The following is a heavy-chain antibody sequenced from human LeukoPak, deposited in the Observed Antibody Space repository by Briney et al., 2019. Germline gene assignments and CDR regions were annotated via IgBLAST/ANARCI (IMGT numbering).Heavy chain of an antibody. J-gene: IGHJ6*03. CDR2: IIPIFGTA. V-gene: IGHV1-69*05. CDR3: ARGRGVVVPAAKGVYYYMDV. CDR1: GGTFSSYA. Sequence: SVKVSCKASGGTFSSYAISWVRQAPGQGLEWMGGIIPIFGTANYAQKFQGRVTITTDESTSTAYMELSSLRSEDTAVYYCARGRGVVVPAAKGVYYYMDVWGKGTTVTVSS. D-gene: IGHD2-2*01.